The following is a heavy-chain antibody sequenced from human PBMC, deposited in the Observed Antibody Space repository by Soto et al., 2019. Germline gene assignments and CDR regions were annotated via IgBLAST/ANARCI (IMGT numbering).Heavy chain of an antibody. CDR2: IWYDGSNK. J-gene: IGHJ4*02. Sequence: LRLSCAASGFTFSSYGMHWVRQAPGKGLEWVAVIWYDGSNKYYADSVKGRFTISRDNSKNTLYLQMNSLRAEDTAVYYCAREATYHYDRSGYYYIDFWGPRPLGTVS. CDR3: AREATYHYDRSGYYYIDF. D-gene: IGHD3-22*01. V-gene: IGHV3-33*01. CDR1: GFTFSSYG.